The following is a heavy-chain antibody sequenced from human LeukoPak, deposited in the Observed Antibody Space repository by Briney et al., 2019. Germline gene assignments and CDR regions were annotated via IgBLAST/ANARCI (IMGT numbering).Heavy chain of an antibody. D-gene: IGHD3-3*01. CDR3: AARGHYDFWSGYWAFDY. Sequence: GASVKVSCKASGFTFTSSAVQWVRQARGQRLEWIGWIVVGSGNTNYAQKFQERVTITRDMSTSTAYMELSSLRSEDTAVYYCAARGHYDFWSGYWAFDYWGQGTLVTVSS. V-gene: IGHV1-58*01. J-gene: IGHJ4*02. CDR1: GFTFTSSA. CDR2: IVVGSGNT.